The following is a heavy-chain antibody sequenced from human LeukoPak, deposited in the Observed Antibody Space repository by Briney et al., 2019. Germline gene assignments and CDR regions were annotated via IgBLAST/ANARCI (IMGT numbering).Heavy chain of an antibody. CDR3: ARRAYGSGSYMDY. D-gene: IGHD3-10*01. CDR2: IIPIFGTA. V-gene: IGHV1-69*06. CDR1: GGTFSSYA. Sequence: SVKVSCKASGGTFSSYAISWVRQAPGQGLEWMGGIIPIFGTANYAQKFQGRVTITADKSTSTAYMELSSLRSEDTAVYYCARRAYGSGSYMDYWGQGTLVTVSS. J-gene: IGHJ4*02.